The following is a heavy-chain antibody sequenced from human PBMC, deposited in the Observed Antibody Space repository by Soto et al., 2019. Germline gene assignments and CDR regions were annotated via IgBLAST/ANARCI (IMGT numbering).Heavy chain of an antibody. CDR2: IGTSGGST. J-gene: IGHJ4*02. CDR3: VKPPGYYYDSQAYCPV. D-gene: IGHD3-22*01. V-gene: IGHV3-64D*06. CDR1: GFSFSSYA. Sequence: PGGSLRLSCSASGFSFSSYAIHWVRQAPGKGLEYVSSIGTSGGSTFYADSVKGRFTISRDNSKNTVYLQMSSVRAEDTAEYYCVKPPGYYYDSQAYCPVWGRGTLVTVSS.